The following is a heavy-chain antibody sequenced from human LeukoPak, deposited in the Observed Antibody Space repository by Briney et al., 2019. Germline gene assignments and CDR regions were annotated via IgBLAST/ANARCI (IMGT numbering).Heavy chain of an antibody. V-gene: IGHV4-34*01. CDR3: ARWRYSSGWYGGIGNWFDP. CDR2: INHSGST. D-gene: IGHD6-19*01. J-gene: IGHJ5*02. Sequence: SETLSLTCAVYGGSFSGYYWSWIRQPPGKGLEWIGEINHSGSTNYNPSLKSRVTISVDTSKNQFSLKLSSVTAADTAVYYCARWRYSSGWYGGIGNWFDPRGQGTLVTVSS. CDR1: GGSFSGYY.